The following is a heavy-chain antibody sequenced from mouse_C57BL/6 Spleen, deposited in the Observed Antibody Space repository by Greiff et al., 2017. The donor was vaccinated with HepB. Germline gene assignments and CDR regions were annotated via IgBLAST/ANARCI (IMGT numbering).Heavy chain of an antibody. Sequence: VQLQQSGPELVKPGASVKISCKASGYTFTDYYMNWVKQSHGKSLEWIGDINPNNGGTSYNQKFKGKATLTVDTSSSTAYMELRSLTSEDSAVYYCARRDYYGSSDWYFDVWGTGTTVTVSS. CDR2: INPNNGGT. CDR1: GYTFTDYY. CDR3: ARRDYYGSSDWYFDV. J-gene: IGHJ1*03. V-gene: IGHV1-26*01. D-gene: IGHD1-1*01.